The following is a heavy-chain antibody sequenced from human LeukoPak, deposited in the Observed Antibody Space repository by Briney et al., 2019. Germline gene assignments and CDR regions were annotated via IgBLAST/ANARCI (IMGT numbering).Heavy chain of an antibody. V-gene: IGHV3-21*01. CDR2: ISSSSSYI. CDR3: ARAKSRYYYYGMDV. J-gene: IGHJ6*02. Sequence: GGSLRLSCAASGFTFNSYSMNWVRQAPGKGLEWVSSISSSSSYIYYADSVKGRFTISRDNAKNSLYLQMNSLRAEDTAVYYCARAKSRYYYYGMDVWGQGTTVTVSS. CDR1: GFTFNSYS.